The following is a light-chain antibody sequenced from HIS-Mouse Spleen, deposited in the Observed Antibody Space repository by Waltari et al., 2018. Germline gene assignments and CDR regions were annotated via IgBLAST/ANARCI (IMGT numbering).Light chain of an antibody. V-gene: IGKV1-9*01. CDR2: AAS. CDR1: QGISSY. J-gene: IGKJ1*01. Sequence: DLQLTQSPSFLSASVGDRVTLTFRASQGISSYLAWYQQKPGKAPKLQIYAASTLQSGVQSRFSGSGSGTEFTLTISSLQPEDFATYYCQQLNSYPPTFGQGTKVEIK. CDR3: QQLNSYPPT.